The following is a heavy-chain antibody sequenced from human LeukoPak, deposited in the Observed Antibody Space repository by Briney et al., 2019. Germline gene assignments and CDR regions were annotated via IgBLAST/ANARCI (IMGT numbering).Heavy chain of an antibody. J-gene: IGHJ3*02. CDR1: GGSISSSFCY. V-gene: IGHV4-39*07. D-gene: IGHD1-1*01. CDR2: IYSSGST. CDR3: AREGTESQTVAFDI. Sequence: SETLSLTCTVSGGSISSSFCYWGWIRQPPGKGLEWIGSIYSSGSTYYNPSLKSRVTISVDTSKNQFSLKLTSVTAADTAVYYWAREGTESQTVAFDIWGQGTMVTVSS.